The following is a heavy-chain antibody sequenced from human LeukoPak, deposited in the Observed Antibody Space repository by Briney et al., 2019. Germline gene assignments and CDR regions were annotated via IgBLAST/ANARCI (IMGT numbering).Heavy chain of an antibody. CDR2: ISWNSGSI. J-gene: IGHJ4*02. V-gene: IGHV3-9*01. D-gene: IGHD6-19*01. CDR3: ARVDGWSPLFDY. Sequence: GGSLRLSCAASGFTFDDYAMHWVRQAPGKGLEWVSGISWNSGSIDYADSVKGRFTTSRDNAKNSLYLQMNSLRAEDTALYYCARVDGWSPLFDYWGQGTLVTVSS. CDR1: GFTFDDYA.